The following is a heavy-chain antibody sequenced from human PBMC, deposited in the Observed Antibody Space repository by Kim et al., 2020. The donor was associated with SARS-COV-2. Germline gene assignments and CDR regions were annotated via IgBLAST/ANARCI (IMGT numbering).Heavy chain of an antibody. CDR3: ARAGVIDFWGGSIKYYFDY. D-gene: IGHD3-3*01. CDR2: IYYSGST. J-gene: IGHJ4*02. Sequence: SETLSLTCTVSGGSISSSSYYWGWIRQPPGKGLEWIGSIYYSGSTYYNPSLKSRVTISVDTSKNQFSLNLSSVTATDTAVYYCARAGVIDFWGGSIKYYFDYWGQGTLVTVSS. V-gene: IGHV4-39*01. CDR1: GGSISSSSYY.